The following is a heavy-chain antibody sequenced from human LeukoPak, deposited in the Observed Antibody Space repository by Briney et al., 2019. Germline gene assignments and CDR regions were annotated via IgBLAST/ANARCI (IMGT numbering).Heavy chain of an antibody. CDR3: ARTSRDFWSGYYDRDYYYGMDV. Sequence: SVKVSCKASGYTFTSYGISWVRQAPGQGLEWMGGIIPIFGTANYAQKFQGRVTITADESTSTAYMELSSLRSEDTAVYYCARTSRDFWSGYYDRDYYYGMDVWGQGTTVTVSS. V-gene: IGHV1-69*13. CDR1: GYTFTSYG. CDR2: IIPIFGTA. J-gene: IGHJ6*02. D-gene: IGHD3-3*01.